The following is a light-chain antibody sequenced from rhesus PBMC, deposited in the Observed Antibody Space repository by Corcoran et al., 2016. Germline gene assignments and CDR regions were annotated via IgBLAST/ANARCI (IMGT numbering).Light chain of an antibody. V-gene: IGKV3-40*03. CDR3: QQYNDLLRT. J-gene: IGKJ1*01. CDR2: SPY. CDR1: KSVGSY. Sequence: EIVMTQSPATLSLSPGETATLSCRASKSVGSYLAWYQQKPGQAPKLLFHSPYFRATGIPDRSSGRGARTEFTLTISSLEPEDVGVYHCQQYNDLLRTFGQGTKVEIK.